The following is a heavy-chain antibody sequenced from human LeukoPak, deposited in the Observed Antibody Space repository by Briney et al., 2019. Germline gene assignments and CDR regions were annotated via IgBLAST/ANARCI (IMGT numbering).Heavy chain of an antibody. V-gene: IGHV3-21*01. J-gene: IGHJ3*02. CDR2: ISSSSSYI. CDR3: ARPDEQQLVRDAFDI. D-gene: IGHD6-13*01. Sequence: GGSLRLSCAPSGLTFSSYSMNWVRQAPGKGLGWVSSISSSSSYIYYADSVKGRFTISRDNAKNSLYLQMNSLRAEDTAVYYCARPDEQQLVRDAFDIWGQGTMVTVSS. CDR1: GLTFSSYS.